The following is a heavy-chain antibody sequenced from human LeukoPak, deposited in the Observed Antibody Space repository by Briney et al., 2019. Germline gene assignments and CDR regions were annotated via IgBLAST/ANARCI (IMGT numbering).Heavy chain of an antibody. Sequence: GASVKVSCKASGYTFTNFGITWVRQAPGQGLEWMGWISGYNGNTDCAQKLHGRVTMTTNTSTSTAYMELRSLSSDDTAVYYCARDITLLSVAPGYWGQGTLVTVSS. CDR1: GYTFTNFG. CDR3: ARDITLLSVAPGY. D-gene: IGHD3-10*01. J-gene: IGHJ4*02. CDR2: ISGYNGNT. V-gene: IGHV1-18*01.